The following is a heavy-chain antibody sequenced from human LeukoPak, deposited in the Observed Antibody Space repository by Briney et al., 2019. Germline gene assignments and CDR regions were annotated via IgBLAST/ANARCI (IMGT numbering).Heavy chain of an antibody. J-gene: IGHJ4*02. CDR1: GYTFTSYG. D-gene: IGHD2-2*01. V-gene: IGHV1-18*01. Sequence: ASVKVACKASGYTFTSYGISWVRQAPGQGLEWMGWISAYNGNTNYAQKLQGRVTMTTDTSTSTAYMELRSLRSDDTAVYCCAKGYCSSTSCPFDYWGQGTLVTVSS. CDR3: AKGYCSSTSCPFDY. CDR2: ISAYNGNT.